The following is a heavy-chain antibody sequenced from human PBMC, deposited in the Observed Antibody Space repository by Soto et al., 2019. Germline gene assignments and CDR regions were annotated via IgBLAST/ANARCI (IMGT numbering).Heavy chain of an antibody. J-gene: IGHJ6*02. CDR3: ARYKSNYYYGMDV. D-gene: IGHD1-20*01. CDR2: IYYSGIT. Sequence: QVQLQESGPGLVKPSETLSLTCTVSGGSISSYYWSWIRQPQGKGLEWIGYIYYSGITNYNPSLKSRVTISVDTSKNQFSLKLSSVTAADTAVYYCARYKSNYYYGMDVWGQGTTVTVSS. V-gene: IGHV4-59*01. CDR1: GGSISSYY.